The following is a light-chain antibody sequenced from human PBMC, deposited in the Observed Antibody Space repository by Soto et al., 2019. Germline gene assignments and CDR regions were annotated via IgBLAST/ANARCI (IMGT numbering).Light chain of an antibody. J-gene: IGKJ4*01. CDR1: QSLNTN. Sequence: MKQSAATLSVSNGERATLSWGASQSLNTNLAWYQQNPPQAPRLLVSDASTRATGIPARFSGSGSGTEFTLTISSLQSQDFAVYYCQQYNDLPQLTFGGVAMVDIK. CDR2: DAS. V-gene: IGKV3-15*01. CDR3: QQYNDLPQLT.